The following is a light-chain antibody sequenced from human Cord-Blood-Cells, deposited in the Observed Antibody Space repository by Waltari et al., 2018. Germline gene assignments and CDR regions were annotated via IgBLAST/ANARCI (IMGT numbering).Light chain of an antibody. CDR2: EGS. Sequence: QSALTHPASVSGSPAQSIPISCTGTSSHAGSYNLVPWYQQHPGKAPNPMIYEGSKRPSGVSNRFSGSKSGNTASLTISGLQAEDEADYYCCSYAGSSTFVFGTGTKVTVL. V-gene: IGLV2-23*01. CDR1: SSHAGSYNL. J-gene: IGLJ1*01. CDR3: CSYAGSSTFV.